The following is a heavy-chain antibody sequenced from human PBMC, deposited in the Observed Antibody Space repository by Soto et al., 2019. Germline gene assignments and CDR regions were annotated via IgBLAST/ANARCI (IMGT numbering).Heavy chain of an antibody. D-gene: IGHD2-15*01. CDR1: GYTFTSYY. V-gene: IGHV1-46*01. CDR2: INPSGGST. CDR3: ARESIVVVVAANLFYYYGMDV. Sequence: ASVKVSCKASGYTFTSYYMHWLRQAPGQGLEWMGIINPSGGSTSYAQKFQGRVTMTRDTSTSTVYMELSSLRSEDTAVYYCARESIVVVVAANLFYYYGMDVWGQGTTVTVSS. J-gene: IGHJ6*02.